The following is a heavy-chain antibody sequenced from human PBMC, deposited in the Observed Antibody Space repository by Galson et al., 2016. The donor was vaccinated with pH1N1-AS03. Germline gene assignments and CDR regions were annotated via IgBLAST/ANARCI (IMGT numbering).Heavy chain of an antibody. D-gene: IGHD3-10*01. Sequence: SLRLSCAASGFAFSTCGMSWVRQAPGKGPEWVSSISSGSDYKYYADSVKGRFTVSRDNSKNALYLQMNGLRAEDTAVYYCAKIGVIAKGYFDLWGRGALVTVSS. V-gene: IGHV3-23*01. J-gene: IGHJ2*01. CDR3: AKIGVIAKGYFDL. CDR1: GFAFSTCG. CDR2: ISSGSDYK.